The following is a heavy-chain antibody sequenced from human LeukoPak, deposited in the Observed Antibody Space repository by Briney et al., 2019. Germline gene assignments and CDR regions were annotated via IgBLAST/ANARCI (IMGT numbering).Heavy chain of an antibody. Sequence: SVKVSCKASGYTFTSYGISWVRQAPGQGLEWMGGIIPIFGTANYAQKFQGRVTITADESTSTAYMELSSLRSEDTAVYYCARVRSRSYGPRDYFDYWGQGTLVTVSS. J-gene: IGHJ4*02. V-gene: IGHV1-69*13. D-gene: IGHD5-18*01. CDR1: GYTFTSYG. CDR3: ARVRSRSYGPRDYFDY. CDR2: IIPIFGTA.